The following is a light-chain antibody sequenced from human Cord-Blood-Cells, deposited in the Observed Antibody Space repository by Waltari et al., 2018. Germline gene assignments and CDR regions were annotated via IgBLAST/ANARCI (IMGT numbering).Light chain of an antibody. CDR3: QQYDNLPYT. V-gene: IGKV1-33*01. CDR1: QDISNY. Sequence: DIQMTQSPSSLSASVGDRVTTTCQASQDISNYLNWYQQKPGKAPKLLIYDASNLETGVPSRFSGSGSGTDFTFTISSLEPEDIATYDCQQYDNLPYTFGQGTKLEIK. CDR2: DAS. J-gene: IGKJ2*01.